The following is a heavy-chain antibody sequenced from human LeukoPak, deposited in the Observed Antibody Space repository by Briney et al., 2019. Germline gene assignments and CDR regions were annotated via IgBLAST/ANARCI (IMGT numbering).Heavy chain of an antibody. Sequence: SETLSLTCTVSGGSISSYYWSWIRQPPGKGLEWIGYIYYSGSTNYNPSLKSRVTISVDTSKNQFSLKLSSVTAADTAVYYCARTEFDAFDIWDQGTMVTVSS. J-gene: IGHJ3*02. CDR3: ARTEFDAFDI. CDR2: IYYSGST. V-gene: IGHV4-59*01. CDR1: GGSISSYY. D-gene: IGHD3-10*01.